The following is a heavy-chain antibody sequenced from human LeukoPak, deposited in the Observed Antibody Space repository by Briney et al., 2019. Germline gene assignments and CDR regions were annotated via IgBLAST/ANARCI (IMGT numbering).Heavy chain of an antibody. J-gene: IGHJ4*02. CDR1: GFTFDDYA. CDR2: ISWNSGSI. Sequence: GGSLRLSCAAFGFTFDDYAMHWVRQAPGKGLEWVSGISWNSGSIGYADSVKGRFTISRDNAKNSLYLQMNSLRAEDTALYYCAKDMPKGGELFRAFDYWGQGTLVTVSS. D-gene: IGHD3-10*01. CDR3: AKDMPKGGELFRAFDY. V-gene: IGHV3-9*01.